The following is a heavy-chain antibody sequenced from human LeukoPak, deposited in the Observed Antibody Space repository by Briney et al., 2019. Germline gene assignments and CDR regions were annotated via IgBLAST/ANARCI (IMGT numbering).Heavy chain of an antibody. J-gene: IGHJ4*02. CDR3: AKEFNRGLPDY. CDR1: GFTFSTYG. Sequence: GGSLRLSCAASGFTFSTYGMHWARQAPGKGLEWVAVISYDGSNEYYADSVKGRFTISRDNSKNTLYLQMSSLRAEDTAVYYCAKEFNRGLPDYWGQGTLVTVSS. D-gene: IGHD2-21*01. V-gene: IGHV3-30*18. CDR2: ISYDGSNE.